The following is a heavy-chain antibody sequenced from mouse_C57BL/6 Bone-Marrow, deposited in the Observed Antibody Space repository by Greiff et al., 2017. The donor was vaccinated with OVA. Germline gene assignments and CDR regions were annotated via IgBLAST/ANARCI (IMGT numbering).Heavy chain of an antibody. Sequence: EVQGVESGGGLVQPGGSMKLSCVASGFTFSNYWMNWVRQSPEKGLEWVAQIRLKSDNYATHYAESVKGRFTISRDDSKSSVYLRMNNLRAEDTGIYYCTYYDYDGFAYWGQGTLVTVSA. CDR2: IRLKSDNYAT. J-gene: IGHJ3*01. V-gene: IGHV6-3*01. D-gene: IGHD2-4*01. CDR3: TYYDYDGFAY. CDR1: GFTFSNYW.